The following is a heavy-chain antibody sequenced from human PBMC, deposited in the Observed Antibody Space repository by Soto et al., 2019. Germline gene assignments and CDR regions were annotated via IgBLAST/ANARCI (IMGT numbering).Heavy chain of an antibody. Sequence: QVQLQESGPRLVKPSETLSLTCSVSGGPIRGYYWTWIRQSPGRGLQWLGFISDSGKTNSDASLKGRLAISLDTSRNQFSLSLTSVTAADTALYYCARGGAIYGEWDYFDYWGQGALVTVSS. D-gene: IGHD1-26*01. CDR1: GGPIRGYY. CDR2: ISDSGKT. J-gene: IGHJ4*02. V-gene: IGHV4-59*01. CDR3: ARGGAIYGEWDYFDY.